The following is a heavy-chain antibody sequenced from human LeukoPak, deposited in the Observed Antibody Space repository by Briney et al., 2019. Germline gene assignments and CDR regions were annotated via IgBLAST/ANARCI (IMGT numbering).Heavy chain of an antibody. V-gene: IGHV4-59*01. CDR3: ARHGPRYSYLYGRFDP. CDR2: FYYSGST. CDR1: GGAIGGYY. Sequence: PSETLSLTCTASGGAIGGYYWSWIRQTPGKGLEWIGYFYYSGSTKYNPSLKTRVSISIDTSKTQFSLQLNSVTAADTAVYYCARHGPRYSYLYGRFDPWGQGTLVTVSS. J-gene: IGHJ5*02. D-gene: IGHD5-18*01.